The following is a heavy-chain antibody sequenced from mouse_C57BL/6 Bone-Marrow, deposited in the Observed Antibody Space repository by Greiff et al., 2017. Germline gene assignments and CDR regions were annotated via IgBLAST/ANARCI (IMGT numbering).Heavy chain of an antibody. V-gene: IGHV14-4*01. J-gene: IGHJ1*03. CDR2: IVPENGDI. CDR1: GFNIKDDY. D-gene: IGHD1-1*01. CDR3: TTIITTVGGYFDV. Sequence: VQLQQSGAELVRPGASVKLSCTASGFNIKDDYMHWVQQRPEQGLEWIGWIVPENGDIEYASKFQGKATITADTSSNTAYLQHSSLTSVDTAVYYCTTIITTVGGYFDVWGTGTTVTVSS.